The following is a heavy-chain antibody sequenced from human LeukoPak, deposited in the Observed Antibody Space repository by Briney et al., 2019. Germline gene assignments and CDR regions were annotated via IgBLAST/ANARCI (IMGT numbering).Heavy chain of an antibody. CDR1: GYSFTSYW. CDR3: ARRPRWGMDV. V-gene: IGHV5-51*01. D-gene: IGHD7-27*01. Sequence: GESLNISCTGSGYSFTSYWIGWVRQMRGKGLEWMGTIYPGDSDTRYSPSLQGLVTISADKSISTAYLQWSSLKASDTAMYYCARRPRWGMDVWGKGTTVTVSS. J-gene: IGHJ6*04. CDR2: IYPGDSDT.